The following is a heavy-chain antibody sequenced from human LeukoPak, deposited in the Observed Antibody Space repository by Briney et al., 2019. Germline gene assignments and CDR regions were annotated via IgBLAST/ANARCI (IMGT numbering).Heavy chain of an antibody. CDR1: GGSISSGDYY. CDR2: IYYSGST. V-gene: IGHV4-30-4*01. D-gene: IGHD2-2*01. CDR3: ARERYAPTGMDV. Sequence: PSETLSLTCTVSGGSISSGDYYWSWIRQPPGKGLEWIGYIYYSGSTYYNPSLKSRVTISVDTSKNQFSLKLSSVTAADTAVYYCARERYAPTGMDVWGQGTTVTVSS. J-gene: IGHJ6*02.